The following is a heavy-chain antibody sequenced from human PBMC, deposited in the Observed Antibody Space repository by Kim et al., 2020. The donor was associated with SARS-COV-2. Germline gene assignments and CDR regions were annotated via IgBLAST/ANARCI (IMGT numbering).Heavy chain of an antibody. D-gene: IGHD6-13*01. CDR2: IYYSGST. CDR3: ARDGLGGIAAAGHNWFDP. J-gene: IGHJ5*02. Sequence: SETLSLTCTVSGGSISSYYWSWIRQPPGKGLEWIGYIYYSGSTNYNPSLKSRVTISVDTSKNQFSLKLSSVPAADTAVYYCARDGLGGIAAAGHNWFDPWGQGTPVTVSS. V-gene: IGHV4-59*01. CDR1: GGSISSYY.